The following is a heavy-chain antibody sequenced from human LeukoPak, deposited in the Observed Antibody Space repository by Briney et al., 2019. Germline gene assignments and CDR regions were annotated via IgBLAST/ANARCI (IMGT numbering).Heavy chain of an antibody. D-gene: IGHD5-18*01. Sequence: GGSLRLSCAASGFTFNRYWMHWVRQAPGEGPVWVAHILNDGGSTSYADSVKGRFTISRDNAKNTLSLQMNSLRAEDTAVYYCVRHNYGYDYWGQGTPVIVSS. CDR1: GFTFNRYW. CDR2: ILNDGGST. V-gene: IGHV3-74*01. CDR3: VRHNYGYDY. J-gene: IGHJ4*02.